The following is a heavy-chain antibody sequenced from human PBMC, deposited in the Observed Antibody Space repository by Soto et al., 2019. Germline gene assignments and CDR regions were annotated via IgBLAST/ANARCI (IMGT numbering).Heavy chain of an antibody. CDR1: GFNFGNYA. Sequence: EVQLLESGGGLVQPGGSLEVSCRASGFNFGNYAMSWVRQAPGKGPEWVSSVGGDASDTHYADSVRGRFTISRDNSKNTLYLHMNSLRAEDTAIYFWAKDFIPRNSIYDPFDIWGQGTTVSVSS. CDR3: AKDFIPRNSIYDPFDI. D-gene: IGHD2-21*01. J-gene: IGHJ3*02. CDR2: VGGDASDT. V-gene: IGHV3-23*01.